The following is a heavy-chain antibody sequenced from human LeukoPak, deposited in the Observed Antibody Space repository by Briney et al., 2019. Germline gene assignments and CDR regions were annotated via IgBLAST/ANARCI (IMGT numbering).Heavy chain of an antibody. V-gene: IGHV4-59*01. J-gene: IGHJ3*02. Sequence: SETLSLTCIVSGGSISTYYWNWIRQPPGKRLEWIGYNDYSGNTNYNPSLKSRVTISVDTSKNQFSLKVSSVTAADTAVYYCARDRRRDRLHAFDIWGQGTMVTVSS. CDR3: ARDRRRDRLHAFDI. D-gene: IGHD5-12*01. CDR1: GGSISTYY. CDR2: NDYSGNT.